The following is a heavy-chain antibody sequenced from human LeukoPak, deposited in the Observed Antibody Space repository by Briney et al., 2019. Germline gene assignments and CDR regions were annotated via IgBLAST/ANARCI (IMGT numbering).Heavy chain of an antibody. CDR2: ISSSSSYT. J-gene: IGHJ4*02. CDR1: GFTFSDYY. D-gene: IGHD6-19*01. Sequence: GGSLRLSCAASGFTFSDYYMSWIRQAPGRGLEWVSYISSSSSYTNYADSVKGRFTISRDNAKNSLYLQMNSLRAEGTAVYYCARGQIAVAGTPRRPPDYWGQGTLVTVSS. CDR3: ARGQIAVAGTPRRPPDY. V-gene: IGHV3-11*06.